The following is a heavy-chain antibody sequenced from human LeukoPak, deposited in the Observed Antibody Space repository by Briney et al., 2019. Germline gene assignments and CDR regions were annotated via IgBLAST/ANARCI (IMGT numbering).Heavy chain of an antibody. Sequence: TGGSLRLSCAASGFTFSTYAMNWVRQAPGKGLEWVSLITGSGGSTYYADSVRGRFTISRDNSRNALYLQLSRLRVDDTAFYYCPKPLLTPGNWGPGTLVTVSS. CDR1: GFTFSTYA. J-gene: IGHJ4*02. V-gene: IGHV3-23*01. CDR2: ITGSGGST. CDR3: PKPLLTPGN. D-gene: IGHD4-23*01.